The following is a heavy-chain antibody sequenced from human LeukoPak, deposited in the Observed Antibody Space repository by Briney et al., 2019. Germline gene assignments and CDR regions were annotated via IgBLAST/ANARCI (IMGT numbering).Heavy chain of an antibody. CDR1: GGSVSSGSYY. Sequence: SETLTLTCTVSGGSVSSGSYYWSWIRQPPGKGLEWIGYIYYSGSTNYNPSLKSRVTISVDTSKNQFSLKLSSVTAADTAVYYCAKENLYYAFWSGYHYWGQGTLVTVSS. CDR2: IYYSGST. J-gene: IGHJ4*02. V-gene: IGHV4-61*01. CDR3: AKENLYYAFWSGYHY. D-gene: IGHD3-3*01.